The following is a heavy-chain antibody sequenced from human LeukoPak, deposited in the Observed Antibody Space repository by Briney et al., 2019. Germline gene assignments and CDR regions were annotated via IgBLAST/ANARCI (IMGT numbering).Heavy chain of an antibody. V-gene: IGHV3-30*18. CDR2: ISYDGSNK. D-gene: IGHD3-22*01. CDR3: AKDQGITMIVVVFDI. J-gene: IGHJ3*02. Sequence: PGGSLRLSCAASGFTFSSYGMHWVRQAPGKGLEWVAVISYDGSNKYYADSVKGRFTISRDNSKNTLYLQMSSLRAEDTAVYYCAKDQGITMIVVVFDIWGQGTMVTVSS. CDR1: GFTFSSYG.